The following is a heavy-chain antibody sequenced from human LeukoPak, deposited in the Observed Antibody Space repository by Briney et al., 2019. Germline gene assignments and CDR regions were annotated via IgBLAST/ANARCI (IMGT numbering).Heavy chain of an antibody. CDR2: INHSGST. J-gene: IGHJ3*02. CDR3: AREALYCSGGSCYRGAFDI. Sequence: PSETLSLTCAVYGGSFSGYYWSWIRQPPGKGLEWIGEINHSGSTNYNPSLKSRVTISVDTSKNQFSLKLSSVTAADTAVYYCAREALYCSGGSCYRGAFDIWGQGTMVTVSS. D-gene: IGHD2-15*01. V-gene: IGHV4-34*01. CDR1: GGSFSGYY.